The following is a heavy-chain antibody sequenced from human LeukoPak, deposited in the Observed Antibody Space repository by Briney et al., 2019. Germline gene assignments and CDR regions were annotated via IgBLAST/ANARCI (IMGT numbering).Heavy chain of an antibody. D-gene: IGHD3-10*01. Sequence: SVKVSCKASGGTFSSYAISWVRQAPGQGLEWMGGIIPIFGTANYAQKFQGRVTITADKSTSTAYMELSSLRSEDTAVYYCARQYGSGSYHNWFDPWGQGPLVTVSS. CDR3: ARQYGSGSYHNWFDP. J-gene: IGHJ5*02. CDR2: IIPIFGTA. V-gene: IGHV1-69*06. CDR1: GGTFSSYA.